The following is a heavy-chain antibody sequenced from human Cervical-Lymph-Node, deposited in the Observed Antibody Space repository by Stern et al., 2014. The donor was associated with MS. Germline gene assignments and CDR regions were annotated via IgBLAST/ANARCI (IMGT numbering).Heavy chain of an antibody. CDR1: GFTFSGYS. Sequence: EVQLVESGGALVQPGESLRLSCAASGFTFSGYSMYWVRPAPGQGLEWVSRISNNGTTTTYEDSVRGRFTISRDNAKNTLYLQMNSLRAEDTAIYYCARSVTRITGAAHDHWGQGTLVTVSS. CDR2: ISNNGTTT. V-gene: IGHV3-74*03. CDR3: ARSVTRITGAAHDH. J-gene: IGHJ4*02. D-gene: IGHD1-20*01.